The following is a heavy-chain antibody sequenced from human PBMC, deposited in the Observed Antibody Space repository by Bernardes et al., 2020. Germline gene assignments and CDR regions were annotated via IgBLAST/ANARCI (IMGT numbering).Heavy chain of an antibody. V-gene: IGHV3-9*01. Sequence: SLLLSCAASGFTFDDSAMHWVRQAPGPGLAWVSGISWNSGTIFYMDSVKGRFTISRDNAKNSLYLQMNSLRAEDTALYYCAKDTAGGLFSGAFDYWGRGTLVPGSS. CDR3: AKDTAGGLFSGAFDY. J-gene: IGHJ4*02. CDR1: GFTFDDSA. D-gene: IGHD2-21*01. CDR2: ISWNSGTI.